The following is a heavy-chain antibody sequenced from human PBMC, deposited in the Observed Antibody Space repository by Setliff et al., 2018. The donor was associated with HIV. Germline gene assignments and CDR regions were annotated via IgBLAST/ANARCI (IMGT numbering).Heavy chain of an antibody. D-gene: IGHD6-13*01. J-gene: IGHJ3*02. Sequence: SETLSLTCTVSGGSISGYYWSWIRQPPGKGLEWIGYITYSGSTKYNPSLKSRVTISIDTSKNQFSLKLSSVTPADTAVYYCASHAPYTSSWNAAAFDIWGQGTMGTV. CDR2: ITYSGST. V-gene: IGHV4-59*01. CDR3: ASHAPYTSSWNAAAFDI. CDR1: GGSISGYY.